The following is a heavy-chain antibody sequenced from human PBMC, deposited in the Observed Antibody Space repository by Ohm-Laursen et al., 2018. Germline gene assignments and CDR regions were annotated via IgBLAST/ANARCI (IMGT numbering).Heavy chain of an antibody. D-gene: IGHD2-2*01. CDR3: ARDGGQWSTTLFDP. CDR2: IHHSGST. V-gene: IGHV4-38-2*02. Sequence: SETLSLTCTVSGGSISSYYWSWIRQPPGKGLEWIGSIHHSGSTYYNPSLKSRVTISVDTSKNQFSLKLSSVTAADTAVYYCARDGGQWSTTLFDPWGQGILVTVSS. J-gene: IGHJ5*02. CDR1: GGSISSYY.